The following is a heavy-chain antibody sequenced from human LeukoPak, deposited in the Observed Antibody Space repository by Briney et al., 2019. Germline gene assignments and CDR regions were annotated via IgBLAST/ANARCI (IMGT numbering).Heavy chain of an antibody. V-gene: IGHV4-61*02. CDR3: ATRYYHCTNGVCYGSDYYYMDV. Sequence: SETLSLTCTVSGGSISSGSYYWSWIRQPAGKGLEWIGRIYTSGSTNYNPSLKSRVTISVDTSKNQFSLKLSSVTAADTAVYYCATRYYHCTNGVCYGSDYYYMDVWGKGTTVTVSS. D-gene: IGHD2-8*01. J-gene: IGHJ6*03. CDR2: IYTSGST. CDR1: GGSISSGSYY.